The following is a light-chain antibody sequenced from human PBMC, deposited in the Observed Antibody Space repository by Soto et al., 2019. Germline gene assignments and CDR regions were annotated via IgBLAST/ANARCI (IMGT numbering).Light chain of an antibody. CDR2: KVS. CDR3: MQGTYWPLT. CDR1: QSLVYSDGITY. Sequence: DIVMTQSPLSLPVTLGQPASISCRSSQSLVYSDGITYLNWFQQRPGQSPRRLIYKVSNRDSGVPDRFSGGGSGTDFTLKISRVGAEDVGIYYCMQGTYWPLTFGGGTKVEIK. V-gene: IGKV2-30*01. J-gene: IGKJ4*01.